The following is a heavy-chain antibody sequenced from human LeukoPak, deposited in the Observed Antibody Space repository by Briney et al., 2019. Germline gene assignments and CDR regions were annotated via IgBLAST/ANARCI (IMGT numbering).Heavy chain of an antibody. CDR2: ISSSSSTI. Sequence: RSGGSLRLSCAASGFTFSSYSMNWVRQAPGKGLEWVSYISSSSSTIYYADSVKGRFTISRDNAKNSLYLQMNSLRAEDTAVYYCARVGDPWYFDYWGQGTLVTVSS. D-gene: IGHD3-16*01. J-gene: IGHJ4*02. V-gene: IGHV3-48*04. CDR3: ARVGDPWYFDY. CDR1: GFTFSSYS.